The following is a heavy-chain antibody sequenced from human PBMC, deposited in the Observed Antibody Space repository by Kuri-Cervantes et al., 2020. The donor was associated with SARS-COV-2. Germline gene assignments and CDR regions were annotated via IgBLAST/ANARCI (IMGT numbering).Heavy chain of an antibody. D-gene: IGHD1-14*01. Sequence: LSLTCTVSGGSISSSSYYWGWIRQPPGKGLEWVSYISSSGSTIYYADSVKGRFTISRDNAKNSLYLQMNSLRAEDTAVYYCAKEDRQGGIDYWGQGTLVTVSS. V-gene: IGHV3-11*04. CDR3: AKEDRQGGIDY. CDR1: GGSISSSSYY. CDR2: ISSSGSTI. J-gene: IGHJ4*02.